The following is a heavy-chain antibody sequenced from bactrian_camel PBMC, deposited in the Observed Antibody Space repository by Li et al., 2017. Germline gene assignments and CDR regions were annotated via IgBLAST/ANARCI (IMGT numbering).Heavy chain of an antibody. Sequence: HVQLVESGGGLVQPGGSLRLSCAASGFTFSNYYMSWVRQAPGKGLEWVSSIYGDETSTFYADSVQGRFTISQDNAKNTVYLQMNSLKSEDTALYFCATDLEGGYWSLSRINEYNYWGQGTQVTVS. J-gene: IGHJ4*01. D-gene: IGHD1*01. V-gene: IGHV3-2*01. CDR3: ATDLEGGYWSLSRINEYNY. CDR2: IYGDETST. CDR1: GFTFSNYY.